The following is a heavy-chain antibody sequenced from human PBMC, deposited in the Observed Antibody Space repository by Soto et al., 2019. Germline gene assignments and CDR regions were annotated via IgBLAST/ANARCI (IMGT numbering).Heavy chain of an antibody. CDR2: LWYDGSNG. D-gene: IGHD3-22*01. Sequence: PGVPMRLSCAASGFTFSSYRMHWISKAPGKGLEWVAILWYDGSNGYYADSVKGRFTISRDDSKNTLFLQMNSLRAEDTAVYYCARIDGGGNYYDSSGYIQGGYFDYRGQGTLVPLSP. CDR3: ARIDGGGNYYDSSGYIQGGYFDY. CDR1: GFTFSSYR. J-gene: IGHJ4*02. V-gene: IGHV3-33*01.